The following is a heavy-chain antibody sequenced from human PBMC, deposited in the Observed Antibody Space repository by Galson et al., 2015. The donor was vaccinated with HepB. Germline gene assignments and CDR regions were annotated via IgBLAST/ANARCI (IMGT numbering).Heavy chain of an antibody. CDR3: ARSRRAGNYYYGMDV. CDR2: IYSGGST. Sequence: SLRLSCAASGFTVSSNYMSWVRQAPGKGLEWVSVIYSGGSTYYADSVKGRFTISRDSSKGTLYLQMNSLGAEDTAAYFCARSRRAGNYYYGMDVWGLGTTVTVSS. D-gene: IGHD1-1*01. V-gene: IGHV3-66*01. CDR1: GFTVSSNY. J-gene: IGHJ6*02.